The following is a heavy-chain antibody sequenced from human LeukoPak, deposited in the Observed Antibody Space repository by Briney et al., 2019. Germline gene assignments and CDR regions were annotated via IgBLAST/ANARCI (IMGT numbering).Heavy chain of an antibody. CDR3: ASFLVSSGYYYSP. Sequence: SVKVSCKASGGTFSSYAISWVRQAPGQGLEWMGGIIPIFGTADYAQKFQGRVTITADESTSTAYMELSSLRSEDTAVYYCASFLVSSGYYYSPWGQGTLVTVSS. CDR1: GGTFSSYA. V-gene: IGHV1-69*01. D-gene: IGHD3-22*01. J-gene: IGHJ5*02. CDR2: IIPIFGTA.